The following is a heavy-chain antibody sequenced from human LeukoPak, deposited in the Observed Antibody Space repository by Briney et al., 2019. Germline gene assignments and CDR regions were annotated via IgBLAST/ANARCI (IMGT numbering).Heavy chain of an antibody. CDR1: GGSISSNSYY. Sequence: SETLSLTCTVSGGSISSNSYYWGWIRQPPGKGLEWIGSIYYSGSTYYNPSLKSRVTISVDTSKNQFSLKLSSVTAADTAVYYCARGYGRGYSYGRYFDYWGQGTLVTVSS. D-gene: IGHD5-18*01. V-gene: IGHV4-39*01. CDR3: ARGYGRGYSYGRYFDY. CDR2: IYYSGST. J-gene: IGHJ4*02.